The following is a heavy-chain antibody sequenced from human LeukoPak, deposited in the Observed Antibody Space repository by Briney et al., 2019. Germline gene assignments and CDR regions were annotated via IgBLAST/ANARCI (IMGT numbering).Heavy chain of an antibody. D-gene: IGHD3-22*01. CDR2: ISAYIGNT. J-gene: IGHJ5*02. Sequence: ASVKVSCKASGYTFTSYGISWVRQAPGQGLEWMGWISAYIGNTNYAQKLQGRVTMTTDTSTNTAYMDLRSLRSDDTAVYYCARAGKTYYYGTSVYYHWGQGTLVTVSS. CDR3: ARAGKTYYYGTSVYYH. V-gene: IGHV1-18*01. CDR1: GYTFTSYG.